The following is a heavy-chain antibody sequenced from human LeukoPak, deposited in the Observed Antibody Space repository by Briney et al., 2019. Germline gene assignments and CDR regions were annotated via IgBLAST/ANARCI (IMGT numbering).Heavy chain of an antibody. J-gene: IGHJ3*02. V-gene: IGHV3-7*01. CDR2: IKQDGSEK. D-gene: IGHD5-24*01. CDR3: ARGRDGHNRGDALDI. Sequence: GGSLRLSCAASGITFSTYYMSWVRQAPGKGLEWVANIKQDGSEKYYVDSVKGRFTIFRDDARNSLYLQMNSLRVEDTAVYYCARGRDGHNRGDALDIWGQGTMVTVS. CDR1: GITFSTYY.